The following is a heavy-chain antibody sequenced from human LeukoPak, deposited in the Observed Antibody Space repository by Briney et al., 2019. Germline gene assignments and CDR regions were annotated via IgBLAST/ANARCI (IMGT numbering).Heavy chain of an antibody. Sequence: GGSLRLSCAASGFTFSSYAMSWVRQAPGKGLEWVSAISGSGGSTYYADSVKGRFTISRDNSKNTLYLQMNSLRAEDTAAYYCANLGIQLWLRFFDYWGQGTLVTVSS. CDR3: ANLGIQLWLRFFDY. CDR2: ISGSGGST. V-gene: IGHV3-23*01. D-gene: IGHD5-18*01. J-gene: IGHJ4*02. CDR1: GFTFSSYA.